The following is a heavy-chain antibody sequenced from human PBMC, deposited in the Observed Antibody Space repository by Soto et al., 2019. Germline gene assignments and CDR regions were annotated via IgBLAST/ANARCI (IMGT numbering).Heavy chain of an antibody. CDR1: GFTFSSGG. CDR2: IWYDGSNK. D-gene: IGHD5-18*01. Sequence: PGGSLILSWAASGFTFSSGGMHWVRQAPGKGLEWVAVIWYDGSNKYYADSVKGRFTISRDNSKNTLYLQMNSLRAEDTAVYYCAGQPVDTAMDDYYYGMDVWGQGTTVTVSS. CDR3: AGQPVDTAMDDYYYGMDV. V-gene: IGHV3-33*01. J-gene: IGHJ6*02.